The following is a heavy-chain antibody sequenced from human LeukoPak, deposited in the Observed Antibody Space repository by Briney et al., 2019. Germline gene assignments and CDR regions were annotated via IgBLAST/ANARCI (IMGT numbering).Heavy chain of an antibody. CDR3: ASASGYSYGPQGSYYFDY. CDR2: IIPIFGTA. Sequence: GASVKVSCKASGGTFNSYAISWVRQAPGQGLEWMGRIIPIFGTANYAQKFQGRVTINSDESTSTAYMELSSLRSEDTAVYYCASASGYSYGPQGSYYFDYWGQGTLVTVSS. J-gene: IGHJ4*02. D-gene: IGHD5-18*01. V-gene: IGHV1-69*13. CDR1: GGTFNSYA.